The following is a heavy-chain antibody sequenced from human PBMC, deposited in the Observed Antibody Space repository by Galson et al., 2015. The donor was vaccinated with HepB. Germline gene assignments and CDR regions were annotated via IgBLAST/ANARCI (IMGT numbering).Heavy chain of an antibody. Sequence: LRLSCAASGFTLSNAWMNWVRQPPGKGLEWIGEINHSGSTNYNPSLKSRVTISVDTSKNQFSLKLSSVTAADTAVYYCARGGGGLAAAGTGVWFDPWGQGTLVTVSS. D-gene: IGHD6-13*01. CDR2: INHSGST. J-gene: IGHJ5*02. CDR1: GFTLSNAW. V-gene: IGHV4-34*01. CDR3: ARGGGGLAAAGTGVWFDP.